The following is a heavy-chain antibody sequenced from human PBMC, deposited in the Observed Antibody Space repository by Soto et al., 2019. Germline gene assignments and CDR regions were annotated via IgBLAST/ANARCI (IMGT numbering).Heavy chain of an antibody. CDR3: ARVRKLQCLEWSSQAGSWFDP. CDR2: VYHSGST. Sequence: ASETLSLTCALSVGTIIGSYWCTLVRQSPGKGLECIREVYHSGSTNYNPSLKSRVGISLDKSKNQFSLRLRSVTAADTAVYYCARVRKLQCLEWSSQAGSWFDPWGQGTLVTVSS. D-gene: IGHD3-3*01. CDR1: VGTIIGSYW. V-gene: IGHV4-4*02. J-gene: IGHJ5*02.